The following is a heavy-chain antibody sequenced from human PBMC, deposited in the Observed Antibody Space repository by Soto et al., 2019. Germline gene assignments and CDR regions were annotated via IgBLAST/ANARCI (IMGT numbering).Heavy chain of an antibody. Sequence: QVQLVQSGAEVKKPGSSVKVSCKASGGTFSSYTISWVRQAPGQGLEWMGRIIPILGIANYAQKFQGRVTITADKSXXTXYXXLSSLRSEDTAVYYCARRDYCSSTSCLSGRSGFAPWGQGTLVTVSS. D-gene: IGHD2-2*01. CDR1: GGTFSSYT. J-gene: IGHJ5*02. V-gene: IGHV1-69*02. CDR3: ARRDYCSSTSCLSGRSGFAP. CDR2: IIPILGIA.